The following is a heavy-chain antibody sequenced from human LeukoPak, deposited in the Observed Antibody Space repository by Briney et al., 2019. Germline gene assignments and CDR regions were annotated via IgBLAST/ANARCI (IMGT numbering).Heavy chain of an antibody. Sequence: GESLQISCKGSGYSFTTYWIGWVRQMPGKGLEWTGIIYPDDSDTRYSPSFQGQVTISADKSISTAYLQWSSLKASDTAMYYCARLPTVTSNRIHDGMDVWGQGTTVTVSS. V-gene: IGHV5-51*01. CDR3: ARLPTVTSNRIHDGMDV. CDR2: IYPDDSDT. D-gene: IGHD4-17*01. CDR1: GYSFTTYW. J-gene: IGHJ6*02.